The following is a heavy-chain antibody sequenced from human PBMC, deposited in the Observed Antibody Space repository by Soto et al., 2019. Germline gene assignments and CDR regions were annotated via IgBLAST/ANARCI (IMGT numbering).Heavy chain of an antibody. V-gene: IGHV1-46*01. J-gene: IGHJ4*02. CDR1: GYTFTSYY. CDR3: ARVQHPAYFDY. CDR2: INPSGGST. Sequence: ASVKVSCKASGYTFTSYYMHWVRQAPGQGLEWKGIINPSGGSTSYAQKFQGRVTMTRDTSTITVYIELSSLSPEDTAVYYCARVQHPAYFDYWGQGTPVTVSS.